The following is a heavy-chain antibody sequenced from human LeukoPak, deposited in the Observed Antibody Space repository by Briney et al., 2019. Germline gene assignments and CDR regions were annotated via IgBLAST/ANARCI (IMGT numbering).Heavy chain of an antibody. Sequence: SETLSLTCTVSGGSISSSSYYWGWIRQPPGKGLEWIGSTYYSGSTYYNPSLKSRVTISVDTSKNQFSLKLSSVTAADTAVYYCARRKVVVVAAEYYFDYWGQGTLVTVSS. CDR2: TYYSGST. D-gene: IGHD2-15*01. J-gene: IGHJ4*02. CDR3: ARRKVVVVAAEYYFDY. V-gene: IGHV4-39*01. CDR1: GGSISSSSYY.